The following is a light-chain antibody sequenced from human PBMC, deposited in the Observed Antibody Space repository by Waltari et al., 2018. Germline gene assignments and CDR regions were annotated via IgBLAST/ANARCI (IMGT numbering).Light chain of an antibody. Sequence: DIQMTQSPSSLSASVGDRVTITCRASQSISSYLNWYPQKPGKAPKLLIYAASSLQSGVPSRFSGSGSGTDFTLTISSLQPEDFATYYCQQSYSTRYTFGQGTKLEIK. V-gene: IGKV1-39*01. CDR2: AAS. CDR3: QQSYSTRYT. CDR1: QSISSY. J-gene: IGKJ2*01.